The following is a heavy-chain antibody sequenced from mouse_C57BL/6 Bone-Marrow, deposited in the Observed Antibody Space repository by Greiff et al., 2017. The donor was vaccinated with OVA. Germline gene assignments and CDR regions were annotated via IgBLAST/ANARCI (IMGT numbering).Heavy chain of an antibody. D-gene: IGHD2-1*01. CDR2: FTMYSAAT. J-gene: IGHJ3*01. CDR3: ASGNYFAY. V-gene: IGHV1-49*01. Sequence: LQESGAGLVRPGYSVKLSCKDSYFALMASAMHWVKQRPGHGLEWIGSFTMYSAATEYSENFNGKATWTADTSSSTSYMELGSLTSEDSAVYYCASGNYFAYWGQGTRVTVSA. CDR1: YFALMASA.